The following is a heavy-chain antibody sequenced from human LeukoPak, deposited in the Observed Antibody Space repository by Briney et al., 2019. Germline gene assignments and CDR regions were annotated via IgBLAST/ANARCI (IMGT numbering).Heavy chain of an antibody. CDR2: INPNSGGT. CDR3: ARFSTVTTALDY. J-gene: IGHJ4*02. CDR1: GYTFISYY. D-gene: IGHD4-17*01. V-gene: IGHV1-2*02. Sequence: GASVKVSCKTSGYTFISYYIYWVRQAPGQGLEWMGWINPNSGGTNYAQKFQGRVTMTRDTSISTAYMELSRLRSDDTAVYYCARFSTVTTALDYWGQGTLVTVSS.